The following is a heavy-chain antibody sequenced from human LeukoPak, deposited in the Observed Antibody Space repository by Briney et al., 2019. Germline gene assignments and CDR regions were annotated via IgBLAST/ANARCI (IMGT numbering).Heavy chain of an antibody. CDR3: ARHTGSNWSFDY. V-gene: IGHV4-39*01. Sequence: SETLSLTCTVSSGSIISSNYYWGWIRQPPGKGLEWIGSIYFSGSTNFNPSLKSRLAISVDTSKNQFSLKLSSVTAADTAVYYCARHTGSNWSFDYWGQGTLVTVSS. CDR2: IYFSGST. D-gene: IGHD6-13*01. CDR1: SGSIISSNYY. J-gene: IGHJ4*02.